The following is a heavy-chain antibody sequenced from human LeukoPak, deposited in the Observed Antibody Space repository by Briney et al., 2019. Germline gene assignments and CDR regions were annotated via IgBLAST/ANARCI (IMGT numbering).Heavy chain of an antibody. CDR3: VKPSDYADYLPSDS. CDR2: ISGSGGST. V-gene: IGHV3-23*01. J-gene: IGHJ4*02. CDR1: GFTFSSNA. D-gene: IGHD4-17*01. Sequence: GGSLRLSCAASGFTFSSNAMSWVRQAPGTGLEWVSAISGSGGSTYYADSVKGRFTISRDNSKNTVYLQMNSLRAEDTAVHYCVKPSDYADYLPSDSWGQGTLVTVSS.